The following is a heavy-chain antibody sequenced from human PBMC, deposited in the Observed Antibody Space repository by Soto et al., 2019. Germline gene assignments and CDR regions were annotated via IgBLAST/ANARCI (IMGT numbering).Heavy chain of an antibody. V-gene: IGHV4-39*01. CDR1: GGSISSSSYY. D-gene: IGHD1-26*01. CDR2: IYYSGST. CDR3: ARRGWADYGDY. Sequence: QLQLQESGPGLVKPSETLSLTCTVSGGSISSSSYYWGWIRQPPGKGLEWIGSIYYSGSTYYNPSLKSRVTISVDTSKNQFSLKLSSVTAADTAVYYCARRGWADYGDYWGQGTLVTVSS. J-gene: IGHJ4*02.